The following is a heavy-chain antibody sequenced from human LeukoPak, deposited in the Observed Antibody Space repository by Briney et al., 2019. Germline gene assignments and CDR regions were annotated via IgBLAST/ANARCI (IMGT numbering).Heavy chain of an antibody. D-gene: IGHD3-22*01. Sequence: GGSLRLSCAASGFTFSSYAMSWVRQAPGKGLEWVSAISGSGGSTYYADSVKGRFTISRDNSKNTLYLQMNSLRAEDTAVYYCAKEGYYSDSSGYPSDYWGQGTLVTVSS. CDR3: AKEGYYSDSSGYPSDY. V-gene: IGHV3-23*01. CDR1: GFTFSSYA. J-gene: IGHJ4*02. CDR2: ISGSGGST.